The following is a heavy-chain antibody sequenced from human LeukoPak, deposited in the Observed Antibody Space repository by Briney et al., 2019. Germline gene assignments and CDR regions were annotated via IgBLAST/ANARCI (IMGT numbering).Heavy chain of an antibody. CDR2: IKQDGSEK. J-gene: IGHJ4*02. CDR3: AGGVTIVRGTSKHFDY. V-gene: IGHV3-7*03. D-gene: IGHD3-10*01. CDR1: GFTFSSYW. Sequence: GGSLRLSCAASGFTFSSYWMSWVRQAPGKGLEWVANIKQDGSEKYYVDSVKGRFTISRDNAKNSLYLQMNSLRAEDTAVYYCAGGVTIVRGTSKHFDYWGQGTLVTASS.